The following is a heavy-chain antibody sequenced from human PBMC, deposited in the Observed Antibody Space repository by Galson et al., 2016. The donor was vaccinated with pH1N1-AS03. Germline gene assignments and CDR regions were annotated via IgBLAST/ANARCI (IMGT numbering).Heavy chain of an antibody. CDR3: ARHASPTILSYHFDQ. Sequence: QSGAEVKQPGESLKISCKASGYLFTNYWIAWVRQMPGKGLEWMGIIYPSDSDARYSPSFQGQVTFSADKSTSTAYLHLTTLKAADSAIYYCARHASPTILSYHFDQWGQGTLVTVSS. V-gene: IGHV5-51*01. CDR1: GYLFTNYW. CDR2: IYPSDSDA. J-gene: IGHJ4*02. D-gene: IGHD1-26*01.